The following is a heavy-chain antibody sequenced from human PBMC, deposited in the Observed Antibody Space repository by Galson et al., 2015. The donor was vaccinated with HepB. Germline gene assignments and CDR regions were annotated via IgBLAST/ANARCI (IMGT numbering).Heavy chain of an antibody. D-gene: IGHD2-2*01. CDR3: ARGRPLLGIVVVPAAPGGYMDV. V-gene: IGHV4-34*01. Sequence: ETLSLTCAVYGGSFSGYYWSWIRQPPGKGLEWIGEINHSGSTNYNPSLKSRVTISVDTSKNQFSLKLSSVTAADTAVYYCARGRPLLGIVVVPAAPGGYMDVWGKGTTVTVSS. CDR1: GGSFSGYY. CDR2: INHSGST. J-gene: IGHJ6*03.